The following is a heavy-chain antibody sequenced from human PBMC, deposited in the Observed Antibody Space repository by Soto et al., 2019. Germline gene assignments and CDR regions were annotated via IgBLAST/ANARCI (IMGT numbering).Heavy chain of an antibody. CDR3: ARGGSGITGTTYAFDI. D-gene: IGHD1-20*01. CDR2: INAGNGNT. V-gene: IGHV1-3*01. CDR1: GYTFTSYA. Sequence: GASVKVSCKASGYTFTSYAMHWVRQAPGQRLEWMGWINAGNGNTKYSQKFQGRVTITRDTSASTAYMELSSLRSEDTAVYYCARGGSGITGTTYAFDIWGQGTMVTVSS. J-gene: IGHJ3*02.